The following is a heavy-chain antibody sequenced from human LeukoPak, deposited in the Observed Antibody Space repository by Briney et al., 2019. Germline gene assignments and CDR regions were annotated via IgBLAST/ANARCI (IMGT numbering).Heavy chain of an antibody. D-gene: IGHD2-21*02. V-gene: IGHV4-39*01. Sequence: PSETLSLTCTVSGPSISSGSYYCGWIRQPPGKGLEWIGSIYYTGNTYYNPSLNSRVTISVDTSKKQFSLKLSSVTAADTAVYYCATIAEFCGGDCYSEYFQQWGQGTLVAVSS. CDR1: GPSISSGSYY. CDR2: IYYTGNT. J-gene: IGHJ1*01. CDR3: ATIAEFCGGDCYSEYFQQ.